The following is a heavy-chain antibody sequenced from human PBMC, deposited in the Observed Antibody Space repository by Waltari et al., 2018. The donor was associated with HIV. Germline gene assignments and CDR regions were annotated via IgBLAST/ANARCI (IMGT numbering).Heavy chain of an antibody. Sequence: EVRLVESGGGPVQPGGSLRLSCAASGFTISLYNMNLVRQTPGKGLEWVAEISGYGKNKDDADSVKGRFIISKDNGQNFLHLQMDRLSVDDSAKYFCAREVTSSKVMNYWGQGTPVIVS. CDR3: AREVTSSKVMNY. J-gene: IGHJ4*02. D-gene: IGHD2-21*02. CDR1: GFTISLYN. V-gene: IGHV3-48*03. CDR2: ISGYGKNK.